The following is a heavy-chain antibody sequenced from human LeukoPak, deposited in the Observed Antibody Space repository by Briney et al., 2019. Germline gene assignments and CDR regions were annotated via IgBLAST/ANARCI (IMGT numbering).Heavy chain of an antibody. CDR2: LKSISEGGTT. Sequence: GGSLRLSCAASGLTFSKAWMTWVRQAPGKGLEWVGRLKSISEGGTTDYAAPVKGRFTISRDDSKNTVLLQMNSLKTEDTGVYFCAAGVGTTDFDYWGQGTLVTVSS. J-gene: IGHJ4*02. CDR1: GLTFSKAW. V-gene: IGHV3-15*05. D-gene: IGHD1/OR15-1a*01. CDR3: AAGVGTTDFDY.